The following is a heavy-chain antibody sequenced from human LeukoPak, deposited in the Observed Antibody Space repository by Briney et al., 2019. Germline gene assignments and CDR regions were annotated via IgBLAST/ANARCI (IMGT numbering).Heavy chain of an antibody. D-gene: IGHD3-9*01. CDR2: ISSSSSYI. CDR3: ARGLLRYFDWLLNGHDAFDI. J-gene: IGHJ3*02. Sequence: GGSLRLSCAGSGFTFSSYSMNWVRQVPGKGLEWVSFISSSSSYIYYADSVKGRFTISRDNAKNSLYLQMNSLRAEDTAVYYCARGLLRYFDWLLNGHDAFDIWGQGTMVTVSS. CDR1: GFTFSSYS. V-gene: IGHV3-21*01.